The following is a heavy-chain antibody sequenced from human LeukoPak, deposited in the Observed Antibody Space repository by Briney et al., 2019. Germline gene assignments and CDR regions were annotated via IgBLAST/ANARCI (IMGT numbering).Heavy chain of an antibody. CDR1: GFTVSSNY. J-gene: IGHJ4*02. V-gene: IGHV3-53*01. D-gene: IGHD3-22*01. Sequence: GGSLRLSCAASGFTVSSNYMSWVRQAPGKGLEWVSVIYSGGSTYYADSVKGRFTISRDNSKNTLYLQMNSLRAEDTAVYYCARKYYYDSSSQGFPVDYWGQGTLVTVSS. CDR2: IYSGGST. CDR3: ARKYYYDSSSQGFPVDY.